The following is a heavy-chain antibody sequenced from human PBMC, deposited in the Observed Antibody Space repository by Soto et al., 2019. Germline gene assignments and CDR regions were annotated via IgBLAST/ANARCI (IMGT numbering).Heavy chain of an antibody. CDR3: ARYCSGGSCLYGMDV. J-gene: IGHJ6*02. V-gene: IGHV1-69*13. CDR1: GGTFSSYA. Sequence: ASVKVSCKASGGTFSSYAISWVRQAPGQGLEWMGGIIPIFGTANYAQKFQGRVTITADESTSTAYMELSSLRSEDTAVYYCARYCSGGSCLYGMDVCGQGTTVTVSS. D-gene: IGHD2-15*01. CDR2: IIPIFGTA.